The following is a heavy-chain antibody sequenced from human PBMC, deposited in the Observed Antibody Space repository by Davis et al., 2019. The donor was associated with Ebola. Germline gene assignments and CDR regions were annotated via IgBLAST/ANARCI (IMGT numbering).Heavy chain of an antibody. CDR1: GGSISSYY. J-gene: IGHJ4*02. V-gene: IGHV4-59*01. Sequence: MPSETLSLTCPVSGGSISSYYWSWIRQPPGKGLEWFGYIYYIGSTNYNPSLKSRVTISLDMSKNQFSLKLNSVTAADTALYYCARVLGNGDLLLDYWGQGTLVTVSS. CDR2: IYYIGST. D-gene: IGHD4-17*01. CDR3: ARVLGNGDLLLDY.